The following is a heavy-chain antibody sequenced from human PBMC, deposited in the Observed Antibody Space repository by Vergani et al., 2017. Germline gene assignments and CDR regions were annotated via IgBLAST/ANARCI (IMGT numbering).Heavy chain of an antibody. J-gene: IGHJ4*02. D-gene: IGHD3-22*01. CDR3: ARDRSSGYDG. CDR2: ISYDGSNK. Sequence: QVQLVESGGGVVQPGRSLRLSCAASGFTFSSYAMHWVRQAPGKGLEWVAVISYDGSNKYYADSVKGRFTISRDNSKNTLYLQMNSLRAEDTAVYYCARDRSSGYDGWGQGTLVTVSS. CDR1: GFTFSSYA. V-gene: IGHV3-30-3*01.